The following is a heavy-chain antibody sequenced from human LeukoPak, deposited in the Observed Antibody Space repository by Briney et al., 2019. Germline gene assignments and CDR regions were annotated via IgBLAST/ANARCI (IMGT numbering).Heavy chain of an antibody. V-gene: IGHV6-1*01. Sequence: SQTLSLTCAISGDSVSSNSAAWNWIRQSPSRGLEWLGRTYYRSKWYNGYAVSVKSRITINPDTSKNQFSLQLNSVTPEDTAVYYCARLLLSAARVGWFDPWGQGTLVTVSS. D-gene: IGHD2/OR15-2a*01. CDR3: ARLLLSAARVGWFDP. CDR2: TYYRSKWYN. CDR1: GDSVSSNSAA. J-gene: IGHJ5*02.